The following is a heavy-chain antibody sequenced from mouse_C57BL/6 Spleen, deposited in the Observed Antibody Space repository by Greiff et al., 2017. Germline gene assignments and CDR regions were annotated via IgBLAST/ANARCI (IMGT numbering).Heavy chain of an antibody. D-gene: IGHD2-4*01. CDR2: IDPENGDT. J-gene: IGHJ3*01. V-gene: IGHV14-4*01. Sequence: EVQLQQSGAELVRPGASVTLSCTASGFNIKDDYMHWVKQRPEQGLEWIGWIDPENGDTDYASKFQGKATITADTSSNTAYLQLSSLTSEDTAVYYCTTDYAWFAYWGQGTLVTVSA. CDR1: GFNIKDDY. CDR3: TTDYAWFAY.